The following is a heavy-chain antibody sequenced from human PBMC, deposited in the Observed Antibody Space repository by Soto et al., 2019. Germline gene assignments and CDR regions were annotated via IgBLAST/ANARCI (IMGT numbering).Heavy chain of an antibody. J-gene: IGHJ3*02. Sequence: PGESLKISCKGSGYSFTSYWIGWVRQMPGKGLEWMGIIYPGDSDTRYSPSFQGQVTISADKSISTAYLQWSSLKASDTAMHYCARQDTAMVFAFDIWGQGTMVTVSS. CDR2: IYPGDSDT. D-gene: IGHD5-18*01. V-gene: IGHV5-51*01. CDR1: GYSFTSYW. CDR3: ARQDTAMVFAFDI.